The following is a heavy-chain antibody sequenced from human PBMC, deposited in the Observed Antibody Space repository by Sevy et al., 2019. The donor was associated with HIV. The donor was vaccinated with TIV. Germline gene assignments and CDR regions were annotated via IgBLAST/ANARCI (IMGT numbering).Heavy chain of an antibody. Sequence: ASVKVSCKASGYTFTSYDINWVRQATGQGLEWMGWMNPNSGSTGYAQKFQGRVTMTRNTSISTAYMELSSLRSEDTAVYYCARGLRFLEWLQYIYYFDYWGQGTLVTVSS. V-gene: IGHV1-8*01. CDR2: MNPNSGST. CDR1: GYTFTSYD. D-gene: IGHD3-3*01. CDR3: ARGLRFLEWLQYIYYFDY. J-gene: IGHJ4*02.